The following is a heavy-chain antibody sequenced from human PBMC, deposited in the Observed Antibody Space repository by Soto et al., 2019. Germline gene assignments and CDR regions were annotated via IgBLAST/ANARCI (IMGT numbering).Heavy chain of an antibody. D-gene: IGHD2-15*01. CDR1: GFTFEDFA. Sequence: EVQLVESGGGLVQPCRSLRLSCAPSGFTFEDFAMHWVRQGPGKGLEVVAGISWNSGTLGYADSLKGRFGISRDNAKKSVYLQMSSLQTEDTALYYCGKDIGPFSHGKRSFESWGQGTLVTVSS. CDR2: ISWNSGTL. V-gene: IGHV3-9*01. J-gene: IGHJ4*02. CDR3: GKDIGPFSHGKRSFES.